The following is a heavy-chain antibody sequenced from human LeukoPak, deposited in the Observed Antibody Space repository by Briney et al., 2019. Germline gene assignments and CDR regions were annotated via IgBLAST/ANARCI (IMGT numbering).Heavy chain of an antibody. J-gene: IGHJ6*02. CDR2: ISYDGSNE. CDR1: GFTFSSYA. V-gene: IGHV3-30-3*01. Sequence: GGSLRLSCAASGFTFSSYAMHWVRQAPGKGLEWVAVISYDGSNEYYADSVKGRFTISRDNSKNTLYLQINSLRAEDTAVYYCARDRSGSNSYYYYYGMDVWGQGTTVTVSS. CDR3: ARDRSGSNSYYYYYGMDV. D-gene: IGHD1-26*01.